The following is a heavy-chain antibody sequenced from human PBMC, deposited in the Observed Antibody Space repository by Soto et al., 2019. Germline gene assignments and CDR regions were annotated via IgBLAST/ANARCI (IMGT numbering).Heavy chain of an antibody. CDR1: GFPFSMFA. CDR3: AKASGRVHYGMHV. D-gene: IGHD3-10*01. Sequence: RSLRLSCAASGFPFSMFAMNWVRQAPGKGLEWVSGIRGSGGGTYYADSVKGRFTISRDDSRNMLYLEMNTLRGEDTAVYYCAKASGRVHYGMHVWGQGTTVTVSS. V-gene: IGHV3-23*01. J-gene: IGHJ6*02. CDR2: IRGSGGGT.